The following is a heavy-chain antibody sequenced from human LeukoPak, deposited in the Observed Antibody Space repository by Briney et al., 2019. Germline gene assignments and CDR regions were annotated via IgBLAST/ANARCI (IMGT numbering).Heavy chain of an antibody. CDR2: ISRSGGST. J-gene: IGHJ4*02. V-gene: IGHV3-23*01. Sequence: GGSLSLSCAASGFTFSSYAMRWVRQAPGKGLEWVSGISRSGGSTYYADSVKGPFTISRDNSKNTLHLQMNGLRAEDTAVYYCAKVPSPPAMVDYWGQGTLVTVSS. D-gene: IGHD5-18*01. CDR1: GFTFSSYA. CDR3: AKVPSPPAMVDY.